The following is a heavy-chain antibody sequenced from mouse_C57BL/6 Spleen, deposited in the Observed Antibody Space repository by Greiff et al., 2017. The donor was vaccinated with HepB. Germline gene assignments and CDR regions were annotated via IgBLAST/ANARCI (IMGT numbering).Heavy chain of an antibody. V-gene: IGHV10-3*01. J-gene: IGHJ4*01. CDR3: VRLGRTGTDYYAMDY. CDR1: GFTFNTYA. CDR2: IRSKSSNYAT. D-gene: IGHD4-1*01. Sequence: EVQLVESGGGLVQPKGSLKLSCAASGFTFNTYAMHWVRQAPGKGLEWVARIRSKSSNYATYYADSVKDRFTISRDDSQSMLYLQMNNLKTEDTAMYYCVRLGRTGTDYYAMDYWGQGTSVTVSS.